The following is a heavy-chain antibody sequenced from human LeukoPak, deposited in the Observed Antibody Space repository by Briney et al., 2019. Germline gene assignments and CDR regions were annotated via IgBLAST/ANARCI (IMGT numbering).Heavy chain of an antibody. D-gene: IGHD3-16*01. Sequence: PGGSLRLSCAASAFTFSSYAMHWVRQAPGKGLEWVAVISYDGSNKYYADSVKGRFTISRDNSKNTLYLQMNSLRAEDTAVYYCARGPGPLAHYDYVQYPYYFDYWGQGTLVTVSS. V-gene: IGHV3-30-3*01. CDR2: ISYDGSNK. CDR3: ARGPGPLAHYDYVQYPYYFDY. CDR1: AFTFSSYA. J-gene: IGHJ4*02.